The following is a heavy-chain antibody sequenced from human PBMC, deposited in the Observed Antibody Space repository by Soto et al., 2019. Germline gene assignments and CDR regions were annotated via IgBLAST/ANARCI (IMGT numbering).Heavy chain of an antibody. Sequence: AGKVSWKGYRSSFNRDAISWGRQAPGQRGESMGGIIPIFGTANYAQKFQGRVTITADESTSTAYMELSSLRSEDTAVYYCARDLYRYCSSTSCYAADYWGQGPLVTVSS. D-gene: IGHD2-2*01. CDR2: IIPIFGTA. V-gene: IGHV1-69*13. CDR1: RSSFNRDA. J-gene: IGHJ4*02. CDR3: ARDLYRYCSSTSCYAADY.